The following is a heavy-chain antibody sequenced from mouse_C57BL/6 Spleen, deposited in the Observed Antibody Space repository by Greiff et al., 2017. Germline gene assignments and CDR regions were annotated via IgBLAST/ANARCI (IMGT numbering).Heavy chain of an antibody. J-gene: IGHJ2*01. D-gene: IGHD2-3*01. Sequence: EVQRVESGGGLVKPGGSLKLSCAASGFTFSSYTMSWVRQTPEKRLEWVATISGGGGNTYYPDSVKGRFTISRDNAKNTLYLRMSSLRSDDMALYYCARQDGYYFDYWGQGTTLTVAS. CDR3: ARQDGYYFDY. V-gene: IGHV5-9*01. CDR1: GFTFSSYT. CDR2: ISGGGGNT.